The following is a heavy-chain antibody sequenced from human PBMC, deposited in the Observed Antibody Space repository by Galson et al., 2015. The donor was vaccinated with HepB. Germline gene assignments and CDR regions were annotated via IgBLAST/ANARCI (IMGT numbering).Heavy chain of an antibody. J-gene: IGHJ3*02. CDR3: ATTKFGSGAYWTFDI. CDR1: DSTFSSYT. CDR2: ISTNGATI. D-gene: IGHD4/OR15-4a*01. Sequence: SLRLSCAASDSTFSSYTMNWVRQTPGKGLQWVSYISTNGATIHYADSAKGRFTIARDNATNTMWLQMNSLRAEDTAVYYCATTKFGSGAYWTFDIWGQGTLVTVSS. V-gene: IGHV3-48*03.